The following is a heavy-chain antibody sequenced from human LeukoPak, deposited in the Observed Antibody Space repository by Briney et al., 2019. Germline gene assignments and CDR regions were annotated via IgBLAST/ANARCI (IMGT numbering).Heavy chain of an antibody. D-gene: IGHD6-19*01. CDR3: AKGSSGWPAFDY. CDR1: GFTFSSYG. Sequence: GGSLRLSCAASGFTFSSYGMHWVRQAPGKGLEWVAVISYDGSNKYYADSVKGRFTISRDNPKNTLYLQMNSLRAEDTAVYYCAKGSSGWPAFDYWGQGTLVTVSS. J-gene: IGHJ4*02. CDR2: ISYDGSNK. V-gene: IGHV3-30*18.